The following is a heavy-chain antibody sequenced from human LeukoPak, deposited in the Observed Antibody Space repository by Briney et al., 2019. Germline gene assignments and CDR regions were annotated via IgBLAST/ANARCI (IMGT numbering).Heavy chain of an antibody. CDR2: FDPEDGET. J-gene: IGHJ4*02. D-gene: IGHD3-10*01. V-gene: IGHV1-24*01. Sequence: VASVKVSCKVSGYTLTELSMHWVRQAPGKGLEWMGGFDPEDGETIYAQKFQGRVTMTEDTSTDTAYMELSSLRSEDTAVYYCASLGSGSSPIIDFDYWGQGTLVTVSS. CDR3: ASLGSGSSPIIDFDY. CDR1: GYTLTELS.